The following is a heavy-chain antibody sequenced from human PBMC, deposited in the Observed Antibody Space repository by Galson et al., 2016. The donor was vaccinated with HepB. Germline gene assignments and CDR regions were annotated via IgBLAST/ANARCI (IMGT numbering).Heavy chain of an antibody. J-gene: IGHJ3*02. CDR2: ISYSGTT. CDR1: GGSIRSGDYY. V-gene: IGHV4-61*08. Sequence: ETLSLTCTVSGGSIRSGDYYWSWIRQSSGKGLEYIGYISYSGTTNYNPSFKSRVTITVDTSKNQFSLRLTSVTAADTAIYFCARVGDTPRDDCFDMWGRGTMVTVSS. CDR3: ARVGDTPRDDCFDM. D-gene: IGHD5-18*01.